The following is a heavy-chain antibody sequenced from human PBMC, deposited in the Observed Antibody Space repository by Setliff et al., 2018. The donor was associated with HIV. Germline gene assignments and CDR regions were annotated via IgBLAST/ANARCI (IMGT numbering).Heavy chain of an antibody. D-gene: IGHD3-22*01. CDR1: GFTFSSYW. CDR2: VKQDASEK. CDR3: ARGLADTWFFYDNSGLNAFNY. Sequence: GSLRLSCSASGFTFSSYWMNWVRQAPGRGLEGVANVKQDASEKYNVDSVKGRFNISRDNAKSSLYLQMNNLTAEDTAVDYCARGLADTWFFYDNSGLNAFNYWGQGAQVTVSS. V-gene: IGHV3-7*03. J-gene: IGHJ4*02.